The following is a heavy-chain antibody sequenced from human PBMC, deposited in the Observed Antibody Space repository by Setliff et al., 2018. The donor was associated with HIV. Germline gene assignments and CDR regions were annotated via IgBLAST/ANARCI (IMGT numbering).Heavy chain of an antibody. V-gene: IGHV2-70*11. CDR1: GFSLTSTSMC. J-gene: IGHJ6*03. CDR2: IDWDDNK. Sequence: VSGPTLVNPTQTLTLTCTFSGFSLTSTSMCVSWIRQPPGEALEWLGRIDWDDNKYYSESLRSRLTISKDTSKNQVVPTMTNMDPVDTATYFCARGRGMSYYYYYMDVWGRGTTVTVSS. D-gene: IGHD3-16*01. CDR3: ARGRGMSYYYYYMDV.